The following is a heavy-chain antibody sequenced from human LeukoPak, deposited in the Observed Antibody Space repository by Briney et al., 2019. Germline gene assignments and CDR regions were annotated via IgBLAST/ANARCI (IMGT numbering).Heavy chain of an antibody. V-gene: IGHV3-23*01. CDR2: ISGSGST. D-gene: IGHD2-2*01. CDR1: GFTLGSTA. CDR3: AKDRRMFTYATSYFFDY. Sequence: GGSLRLSCAASGFTLGSTAMSWVRQAPGKGLEWVSVISGSGSTHYADSVKGRFTISRDNVDNRLYLQMNRLRVEDTAIYYCAKDRRMFTYATSYFFDYWGQGTRVTVSS. J-gene: IGHJ4*02.